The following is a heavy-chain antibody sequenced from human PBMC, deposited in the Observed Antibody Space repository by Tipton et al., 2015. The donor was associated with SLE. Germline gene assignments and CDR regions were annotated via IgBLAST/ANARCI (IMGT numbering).Heavy chain of an antibody. J-gene: IGHJ4*02. CDR1: GGSFSGYY. CDR2: INHSGST. V-gene: IGHV4-34*01. CDR3: ARAPLGSVPLDY. Sequence: TLSLTCAVYGGSFSGYYWSWIRQPPGKGLEWIGEINHSGSTNYNPSLKSRVTISVDTSKNQLSLKLSSVTAADTAVYYCARAPLGSVPLDYWGQGTLVTVSS. D-gene: IGHD1-26*01.